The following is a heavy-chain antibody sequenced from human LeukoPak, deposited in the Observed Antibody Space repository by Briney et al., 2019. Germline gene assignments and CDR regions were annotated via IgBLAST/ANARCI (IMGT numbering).Heavy chain of an antibody. V-gene: IGHV3-23*01. CDR3: AKVGMAGYYYDSSGYYYEAFDI. Sequence: QTGGSLRLSCAASGLTFRNYWMSWVRQAPGKGLEWVSAISGSGGSTYYADSVKGRFTISRDNSKNTLYLQMNSLRAEDTAVYYCAKVGMAGYYYDSSGYYYEAFDIWGQGTMVTVSS. CDR1: GLTFRNYW. D-gene: IGHD3-22*01. CDR2: ISGSGGST. J-gene: IGHJ3*02.